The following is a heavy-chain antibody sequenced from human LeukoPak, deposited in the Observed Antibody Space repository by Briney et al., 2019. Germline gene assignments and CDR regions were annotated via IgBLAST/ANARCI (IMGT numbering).Heavy chain of an antibody. J-gene: IGHJ4*02. Sequence: GGSLRLSCAASGFTFRSYEMNWVRQAPGKGLEWVSYITSSGNTIYYADSVKGRFTISRDNAKNSLYLQMNSLRAEDTAVYYCAREVGTSNFDYWGQGTLVTVSS. D-gene: IGHD3-10*01. CDR2: ITSSGNTI. V-gene: IGHV3-48*03. CDR3: AREVGTSNFDY. CDR1: GFTFRSYE.